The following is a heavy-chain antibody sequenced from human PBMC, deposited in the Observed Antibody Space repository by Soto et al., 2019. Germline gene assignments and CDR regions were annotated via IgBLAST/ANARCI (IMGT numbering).Heavy chain of an antibody. CDR1: GGSIGSHY. CDR2: ASYSGSP. J-gene: IGHJ4*02. Sequence: QVQLQESGPGLVKPSETLSLTCTVSGGSIGSHYWSWIRQPPGEGLEGIGRASYSGSPSYNPSLKSRVTISIDASKNQFSLKLTSVTAADTAVYYCARQWGGDYWGQGILVTVSS. V-gene: IGHV4-59*08. CDR3: ARQWGGDY. D-gene: IGHD3-16*01.